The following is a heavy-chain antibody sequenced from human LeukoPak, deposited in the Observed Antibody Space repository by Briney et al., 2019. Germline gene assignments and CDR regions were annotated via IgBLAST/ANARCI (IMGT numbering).Heavy chain of an antibody. D-gene: IGHD3-10*01. CDR1: GFTVSSNY. CDR3: AREGGGTMVRGDFDY. V-gene: IGHV3-66*01. J-gene: IGHJ4*02. Sequence: GGSLRLSCAASGFTVSSNYMSWVRQAPGKGLEWVSVIYSGGSTYYANSVKGRFTISRDNSKNTLYLQMNSLRAEDTAVYHCAREGGGTMVRGDFDYWGQGTLVTVSS. CDR2: IYSGGST.